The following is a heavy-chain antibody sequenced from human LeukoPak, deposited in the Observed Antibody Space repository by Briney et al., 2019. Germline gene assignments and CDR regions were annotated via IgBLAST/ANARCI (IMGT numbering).Heavy chain of an antibody. CDR3: ARTPHNYYGSGSYYTAVYYYYMDV. Sequence: GGSLRLSCAASGFTFSSYSMNWVRQAPGKGLEWVSSISSSSSYIYYADSVKGRFTISRDNAKNSLYLQMNSLRAEDTAVYYCARTPHNYYGSGSYYTAVYYYYMDVWAKGPRSPSP. V-gene: IGHV3-21*01. J-gene: IGHJ6*03. CDR2: ISSSSSYI. CDR1: GFTFSSYS. D-gene: IGHD3-10*01.